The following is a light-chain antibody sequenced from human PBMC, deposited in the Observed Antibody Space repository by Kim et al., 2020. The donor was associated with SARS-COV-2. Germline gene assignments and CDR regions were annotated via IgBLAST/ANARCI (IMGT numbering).Light chain of an antibody. CDR2: GAS. CDR1: QSVSSN. J-gene: IGKJ2*03. V-gene: IGKV3-15*01. CDR3: QQFNNWPLYS. Sequence: VSPGERATLSCRASQSVSSNIAWFEKKPGQAPRLLIYGASTRASGVPARFSGSGSGTEFTLTISSLQSEDFAVYYCQQFNNWPLYSFGQGTKLEI.